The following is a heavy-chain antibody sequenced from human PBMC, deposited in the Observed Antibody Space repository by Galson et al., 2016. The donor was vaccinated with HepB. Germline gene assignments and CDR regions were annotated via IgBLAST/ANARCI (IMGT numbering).Heavy chain of an antibody. V-gene: IGHV1-18*01. D-gene: IGHD3-10*01. CDR1: GHTFSSYNYG. Sequence: SVKVSCKASGHTFSSYNYGITWVRQAPGQGLEWMGWITTHNDKTTYAQSLQGRVTMTSDTSTSTAYMELRSLRSDDTAVYYCARGSRFLPVDYWGQGTLVTVSS. CDR2: ITTHNDKT. J-gene: IGHJ4*02. CDR3: ARGSRFLPVDY.